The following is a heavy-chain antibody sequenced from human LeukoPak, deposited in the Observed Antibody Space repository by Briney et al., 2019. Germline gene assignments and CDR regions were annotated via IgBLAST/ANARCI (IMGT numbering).Heavy chain of an antibody. D-gene: IGHD6-13*01. CDR3: ARQGDSSSWYLRYFNY. Sequence: SETLSLTCTVSGGSISNSYYYWGWIRQPPGKGLEWIGSIYYSGTTYYNPSLKSRVTISVDTSKNQFSLKLSSVTAADTSVYYCARQGDSSSWYLRYFNYWGQGTLVTVSS. V-gene: IGHV4-39*01. J-gene: IGHJ4*02. CDR2: IYYSGTT. CDR1: GGSISNSYYY.